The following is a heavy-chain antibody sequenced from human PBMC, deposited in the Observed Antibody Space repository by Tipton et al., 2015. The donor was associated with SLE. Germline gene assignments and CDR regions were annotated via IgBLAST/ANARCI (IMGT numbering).Heavy chain of an antibody. CDR3: ARAPGRRSDI. D-gene: IGHD2-15*01. CDR2: INQSGST. J-gene: IGHJ3*02. Sequence: TLSLTCAVYGGSFSGYYWSWIRQPPGKGLEWIGEINQSGSTNYNPSLTSRVTMSVDTSKNQFSLKLSSVTAADTAVYYCARAPGRRSDIWGQGTMVTVSS. V-gene: IGHV4-34*01. CDR1: GGSFSGYY.